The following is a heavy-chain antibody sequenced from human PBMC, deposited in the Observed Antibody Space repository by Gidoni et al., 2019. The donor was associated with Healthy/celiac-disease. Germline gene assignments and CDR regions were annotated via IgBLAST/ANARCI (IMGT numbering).Heavy chain of an antibody. CDR3: ARVLVLLGYGAFDI. Sequence: GGSISSSSYYWGWIRQPPGKGLEWIGSIYYSGSTYYNPSLKSRVTISVDTSKNQFSLKLSSVTAADTAVYYCARVLVLLGYGAFDIWGQGTMVTVSS. D-gene: IGHD3-10*01. CDR1: GGSISSSSYY. J-gene: IGHJ3*02. CDR2: IYYSGST. V-gene: IGHV4-39*07.